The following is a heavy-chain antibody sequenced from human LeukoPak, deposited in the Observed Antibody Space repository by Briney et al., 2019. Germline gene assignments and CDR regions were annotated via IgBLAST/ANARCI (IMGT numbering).Heavy chain of an antibody. J-gene: IGHJ4*02. Sequence: ASVKVSCKASGGTFSSYSISWVRQAPGQGLEWMGIINPSGGSTSYAQKFQGRVTMTRDTSTSTVYMELSSLRSEDTAVYYCARGDIVLMVSILPFDYWGQGTLVTVSS. CDR1: GGTFSSYS. D-gene: IGHD2-8*01. V-gene: IGHV1-46*01. CDR3: ARGDIVLMVSILPFDY. CDR2: INPSGGST.